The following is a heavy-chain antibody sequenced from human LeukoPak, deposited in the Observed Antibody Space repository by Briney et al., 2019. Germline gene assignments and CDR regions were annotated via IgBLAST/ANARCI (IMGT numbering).Heavy chain of an antibody. CDR3: ARQTGSGLFILP. D-gene: IGHD3/OR15-3a*01. CDR1: GGSISSYY. Sequence: KPSETLSLTCTVSGGSISSYYWSWIRQPPGKGLEWIGYIYYSGSTNYNPSLKSRVTISLDTSKNQFSLKVISVTAADTAVYYCARQTGSGLFILPRGQGTLVTVSS. CDR2: IYYSGST. J-gene: IGHJ4*02. V-gene: IGHV4-59*01.